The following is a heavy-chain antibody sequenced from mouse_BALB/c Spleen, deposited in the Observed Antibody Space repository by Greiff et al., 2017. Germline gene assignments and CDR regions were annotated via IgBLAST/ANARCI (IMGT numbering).Heavy chain of an antibody. V-gene: IGHV1S22*01. CDR1: GYTFTSYW. CDR3: TRGTTMITSWFAY. D-gene: IGHD2-4*01. Sequence: KQPGSELVRPGASVKLSCKASGYTFTSYWMHWVKQRPGQGLEWIGNIYPGSGSTNYDEKFKSKATLTVDTSSSTAYMQLSSLTSEDSAVYYCTRGTTMITSWFAYWGQGTLVTVSA. J-gene: IGHJ3*01. CDR2: IYPGSGST.